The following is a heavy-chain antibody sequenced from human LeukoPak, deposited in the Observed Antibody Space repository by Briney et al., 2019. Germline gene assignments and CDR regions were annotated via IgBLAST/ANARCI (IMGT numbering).Heavy chain of an antibody. J-gene: IGHJ4*02. Sequence: PSETLSLTCTVSGGSISSSVYFWGWIRQPPGKGLEWIGSIYHTGNIYFNPSLRSRVTMSIDTSKNQFSLNLTSVTAADMAVYYCARQQHYDLLTAYYKNPARFDFWGQGTLVTVSS. CDR1: GGSISSSVYF. CDR2: IYHTGNI. D-gene: IGHD3-9*01. V-gene: IGHV4-39*01. CDR3: ARQQHYDLLTAYYKNPARFDF.